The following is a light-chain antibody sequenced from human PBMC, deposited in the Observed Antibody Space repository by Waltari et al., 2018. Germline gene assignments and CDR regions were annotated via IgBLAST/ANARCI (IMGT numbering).Light chain of an antibody. CDR2: DVS. CDR3: CSYAGANTYV. V-gene: IGLV2-23*02. Sequence: SALTQPASVSGSPGQSITVSCTGTSSDVGSYHLVSWYQHHPPNAPKLMIYDVSKRPSWVSNRFSGSNSGNTASLTISGLQPEDEADYYCCSYAGANTYVFGSGTKVTVL. J-gene: IGLJ1*01. CDR1: SSDVGSYHL.